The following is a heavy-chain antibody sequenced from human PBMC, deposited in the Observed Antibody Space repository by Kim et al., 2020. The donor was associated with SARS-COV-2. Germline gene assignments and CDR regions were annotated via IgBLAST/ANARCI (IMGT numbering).Heavy chain of an antibody. J-gene: IGHJ4*02. V-gene: IGHV1-3*01. Sequence: QKCQGRVTITRDTSASTAYMELSSLRSEDTAVYYCARDNGWFGESVYFDYWGQGTLVTVSS. D-gene: IGHD3-10*01. CDR3: ARDNGWFGESVYFDY.